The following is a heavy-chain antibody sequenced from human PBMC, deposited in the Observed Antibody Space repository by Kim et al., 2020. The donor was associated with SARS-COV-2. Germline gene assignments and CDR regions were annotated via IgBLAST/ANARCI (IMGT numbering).Heavy chain of an antibody. Sequence: SETLSLTCTVSGGSISSNGYYWSWIRQHPGKGLEWIGYIYYSGSTYYNPSLKSRVTISVDTSKNQFSLKLNSVTAADTAVYYCARGNILTGHNEIDYWGQGTLVTVS. CDR1: GGSISSNGYY. V-gene: IGHV4-31*03. D-gene: IGHD3-9*01. J-gene: IGHJ4*02. CDR3: ARGNILTGHNEIDY. CDR2: IYYSGST.